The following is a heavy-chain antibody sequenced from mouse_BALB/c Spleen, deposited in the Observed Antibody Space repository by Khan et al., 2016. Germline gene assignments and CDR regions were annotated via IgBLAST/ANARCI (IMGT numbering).Heavy chain of an antibody. J-gene: IGHJ3*01. CDR1: GYSITSDYS. D-gene: IGHD1-1*01. CDR2: IHYSGTT. Sequence: EVQLQEPGPDLVKPSQSLSLTCTVTGYSITSDYSWHWIRQFPGNKLEWMGYIHYSGTTNCNPSPKSRISITRDTSKNQFFLQLNSVTTEDTATYYCTRYYYGGAPWFAYWGQGTLVTVSA. V-gene: IGHV3-1*02. CDR3: TRYYYGGAPWFAY.